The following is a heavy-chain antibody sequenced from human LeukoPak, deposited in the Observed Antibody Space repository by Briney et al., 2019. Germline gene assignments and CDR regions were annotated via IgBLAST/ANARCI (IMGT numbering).Heavy chain of an antibody. V-gene: IGHV3-48*03. D-gene: IGHD4-23*01. CDR2: LSTGGRSI. Sequence: PGGSLRFYCAASGFTFSSFEWLRVRQAPGQGRVGVSYLSTGGRSIYYADSVKGRFTISRDTAKNSLYLQMNSLRAVDTAVYYCARDYGGSSPFDYWGQGTLVTVSS. CDR3: ARDYGGSSPFDY. J-gene: IGHJ4*02. CDR1: GFTFSSFE.